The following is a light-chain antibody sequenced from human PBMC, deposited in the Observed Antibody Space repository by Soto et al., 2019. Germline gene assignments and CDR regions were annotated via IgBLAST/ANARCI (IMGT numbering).Light chain of an antibody. CDR3: GTWDSSLSAVV. CDR1: SSSVGDNF. Sequence: QSVLTQRPSVSAAPGQKVTISCSGSSSSVGDNFVSWYQQLPGTAPKLLIYENYKRPSGIADRFSGSKSGTSATLGITGLQTGDEADYYCGTWDSSLSAVVFGGGTQLTVL. J-gene: IGLJ2*01. V-gene: IGLV1-51*02. CDR2: ENY.